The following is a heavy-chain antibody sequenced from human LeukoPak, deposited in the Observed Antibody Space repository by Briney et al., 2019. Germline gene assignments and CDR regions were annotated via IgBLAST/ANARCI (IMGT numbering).Heavy chain of an antibody. J-gene: IGHJ4*02. Sequence: PSETLSLTCAVSGYSISSSNWWGWIRQPPGKGLEWIGFIYYSGSIYYNPSLKSRVTMSVDTSKNQFSLKLSSVTAADTAVYYCARLGYYGSGSYGIFDYWGQGTLVTVSS. D-gene: IGHD3-10*01. CDR2: IYYSGSI. CDR3: ARLGYYGSGSYGIFDY. V-gene: IGHV4-28*05. CDR1: GYSISSSNW.